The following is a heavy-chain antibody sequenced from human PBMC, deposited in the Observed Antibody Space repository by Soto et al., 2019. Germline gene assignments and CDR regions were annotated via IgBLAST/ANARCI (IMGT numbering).Heavy chain of an antibody. CDR1: GFTFSSYA. D-gene: IGHD3-22*01. V-gene: IGHV3-30-3*01. CDR2: ISYDGSNK. J-gene: IGHJ4*02. Sequence: PGGSLRLSCAASGFTFSSYAMHWVRQAPGKGLEWVAVISYDGSNKYYADSVKGRFTISRDNSKNTLYLQMNSLRAEDTAVYYCARSFLWNYDSSGYSCFDYWGQGTLVTLSS. CDR3: ARSFLWNYDSSGYSCFDY.